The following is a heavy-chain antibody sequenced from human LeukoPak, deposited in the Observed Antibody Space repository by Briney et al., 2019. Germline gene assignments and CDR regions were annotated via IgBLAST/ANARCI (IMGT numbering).Heavy chain of an antibody. CDR1: GFTFSGYW. Sequence: SGGSLRLSCAASGFTFSGYWMSWVRQAPGKGLEWVANIRQDGSDKYYVDSVRGRFTISRDNADYSLYLHMNSLRAEDTAVYYCAKQRGRGYYFDYWGQGILVTVSS. J-gene: IGHJ4*02. D-gene: IGHD1/OR15-1a*01. CDR2: IRQDGSDK. V-gene: IGHV3-7*01. CDR3: AKQRGRGYYFDY.